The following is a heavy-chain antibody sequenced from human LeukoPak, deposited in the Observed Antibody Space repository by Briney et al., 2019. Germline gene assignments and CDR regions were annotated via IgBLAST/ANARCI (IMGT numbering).Heavy chain of an antibody. D-gene: IGHD2-15*01. J-gene: IGHJ4*02. V-gene: IGHV3-23*01. CDR2: ISGSGGST. Sequence: GGSLRLSCAASGFTFSSYAMSWVRQAPGEGLEWVSAISGSGGSTYYADSVKGRFTISRDNSKNTLYLQMNSLRAEDTAVYYCAKDMSAVYCSGGSCYPLDYWGQGTLVTVSS. CDR1: GFTFSSYA. CDR3: AKDMSAVYCSGGSCYPLDY.